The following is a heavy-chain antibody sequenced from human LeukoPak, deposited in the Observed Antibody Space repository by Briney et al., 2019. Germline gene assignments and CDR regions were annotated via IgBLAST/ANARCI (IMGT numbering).Heavy chain of an antibody. Sequence: GGSLRLSCAASGFTFSTYAMTWARQAPGKGLGWVPGVSSSGAATYYADSVKGRFTISRDNSRSTLYLHMNSLRADDTAVYYCAKPFTQTPYAIGWYTCDSWGQGTLVTVSS. D-gene: IGHD6-19*01. CDR3: AKPFTQTPYAIGWYTCDS. J-gene: IGHJ4*02. V-gene: IGHV3-23*01. CDR1: GFTFSTYA. CDR2: VSSSGAAT.